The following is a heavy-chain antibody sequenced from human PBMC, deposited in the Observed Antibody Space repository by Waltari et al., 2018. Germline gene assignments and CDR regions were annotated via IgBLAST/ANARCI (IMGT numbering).Heavy chain of an antibody. Sequence: QVQLVESGGGVVQPGRSLRLSCAASGFTFSSYGMHWVRQAPGKGLEWVAVISYDGSNKYYADSVKGRFTISRDNSKNTLYLQMNSLRAEDTAVYYCAKDGLYYGSGRAFDYWGQGTLVTVSS. D-gene: IGHD3-10*01. J-gene: IGHJ4*02. CDR1: GFTFSSYG. CDR3: AKDGLYYGSGRAFDY. V-gene: IGHV3-30*18. CDR2: ISYDGSNK.